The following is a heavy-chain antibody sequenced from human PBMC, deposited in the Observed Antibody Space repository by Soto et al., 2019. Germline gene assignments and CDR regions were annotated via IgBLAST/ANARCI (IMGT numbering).Heavy chain of an antibody. Sequence: ASVKVSCKASGFTFTSSAMQWVRQARGQRLEWIGWIVVGSGNTNYAQKFQGRVTITADESTSTAYMELSSLRSEDTAVYYCTGGGDYLYLDYWGQGTLVTVSS. V-gene: IGHV1-58*02. J-gene: IGHJ4*02. CDR2: IVVGSGNT. CDR3: TGGGDYLYLDY. CDR1: GFTFTSSA. D-gene: IGHD2-21*02.